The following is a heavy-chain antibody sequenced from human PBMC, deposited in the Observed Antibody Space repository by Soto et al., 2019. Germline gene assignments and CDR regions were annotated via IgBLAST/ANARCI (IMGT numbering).Heavy chain of an antibody. Sequence: SETLSLTCTVSGGSISSYYWSWIRQPPGKGLEWIGYIYYSGSTNYNPSLKSRVTISVDTSKNQFSLKLSSVTAADTAVYYCARSMVRGVIIPYYYYGMDVWGQGTTVTVSS. CDR2: IYYSGST. J-gene: IGHJ6*02. V-gene: IGHV4-59*01. CDR3: ARSMVRGVIIPYYYYGMDV. CDR1: GGSISSYY. D-gene: IGHD3-10*01.